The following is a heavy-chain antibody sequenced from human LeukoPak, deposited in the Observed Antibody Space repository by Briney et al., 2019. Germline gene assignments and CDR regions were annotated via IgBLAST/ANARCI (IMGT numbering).Heavy chain of an antibody. CDR1: GGSISSYY. J-gene: IGHJ4*02. CDR3: ARGTKYYDILTGYYRRTYYFDY. Sequence: SETLSLTCTVSGGSISSYYWSWIRQPPGKGLEWIGYIYYSGSTNYNPSLKSRVTISVDTSKNQFSLKLSSVTAADTAVYYCARGTKYYDILTGYYRRTYYFDYWGQGTLVTVSS. D-gene: IGHD3-9*01. V-gene: IGHV4-59*12. CDR2: IYYSGST.